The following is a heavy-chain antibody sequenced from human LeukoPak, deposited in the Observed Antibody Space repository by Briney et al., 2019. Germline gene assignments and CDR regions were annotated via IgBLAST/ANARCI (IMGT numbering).Heavy chain of an antibody. CDR3: ARESFILAARPFDY. V-gene: IGHV3-21*01. CDR2: ISSSSSYI. J-gene: IGHJ4*02. Sequence: SGGSLRLSCAASGFTFSSYSMNWVRQAPGKGLEWVSSISSSSSYIYYADSVKGRFTISRDNAKNSLYLQMNSLRAEDTAVYYCARESFILAARPFDYWGQGTLVTVSS. CDR1: GFTFSSYS. D-gene: IGHD6-6*01.